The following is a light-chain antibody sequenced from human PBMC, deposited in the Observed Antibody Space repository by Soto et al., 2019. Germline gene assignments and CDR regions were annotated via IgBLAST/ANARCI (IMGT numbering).Light chain of an antibody. CDR2: EGS. CDR1: NSDVGRYNL. CDR3: CSYASSSTYV. J-gene: IGLJ1*01. V-gene: IGLV2-23*01. Sequence: QSALTQPASVSGSPGQSTTISCTGTNSDVGRYNLVSWYQQHPGKAPKLMIYEGSKRPSGVSTRFSGSKSGNTASLTISGLQAEDEAYYYCCSYASSSTYVFGTGTKVTVL.